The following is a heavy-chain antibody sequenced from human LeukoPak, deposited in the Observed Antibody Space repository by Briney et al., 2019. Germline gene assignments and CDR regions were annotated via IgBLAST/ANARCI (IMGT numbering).Heavy chain of an antibody. D-gene: IGHD6-6*01. CDR3: TRRTNLVNDY. CDR1: GFTFSSHA. Sequence: GGSLRLSCTASGFTFSSHAMSWVRQAPGKGLEWVSTIRDSDGDTYYADSVKGRFTISRDNSKNTRYLQMNSLRDEDTAVYYCTRRTNLVNDYWGQGTLVTVSS. CDR2: IRDSDGDT. J-gene: IGHJ4*02. V-gene: IGHV3-23*01.